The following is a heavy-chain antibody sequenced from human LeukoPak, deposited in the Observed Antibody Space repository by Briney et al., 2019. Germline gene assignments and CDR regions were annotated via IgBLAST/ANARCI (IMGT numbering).Heavy chain of an antibody. CDR1: GFSLRTSGVG. V-gene: IGHV2-5*02. CDR3: VHREPALYYCDQ. Sequence: ESGPTLVKPTQTLTLTCTFSGFSLRTSGVGVGWIRQPPGKALEWLALIYWDDDKRYSPSLKSRLIITKDTSKNQVVLTMTNMDPVDTGTYYCVHREPALYYCDQWGQGTLVTVSS. CDR2: IYWDDDK. D-gene: IGHD1-14*01. J-gene: IGHJ4*02.